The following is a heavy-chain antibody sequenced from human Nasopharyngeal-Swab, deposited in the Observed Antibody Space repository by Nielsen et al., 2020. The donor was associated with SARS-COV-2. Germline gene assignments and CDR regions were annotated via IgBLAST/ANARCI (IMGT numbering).Heavy chain of an antibody. J-gene: IGHJ4*02. D-gene: IGHD1-26*01. V-gene: IGHV3-74*01. Sequence: GESLKISCAASGFTFSSYWMHWVRQAPGKGPVWVSHINSDGSSTSYADSVKGRFTISRDNAKNTLYLQMNSLRAEDTAVYYCARVPYSGSRGVGYWGQGTLVTVSS. CDR2: INSDGSST. CDR1: GFTFSSYW. CDR3: ARVPYSGSRGVGY.